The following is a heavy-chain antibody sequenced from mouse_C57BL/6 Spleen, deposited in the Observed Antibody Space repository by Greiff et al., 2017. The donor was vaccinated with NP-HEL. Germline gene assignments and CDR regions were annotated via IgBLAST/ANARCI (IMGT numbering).Heavy chain of an antibody. CDR1: GFTFSDYG. CDR2: ISSGSSTI. J-gene: IGHJ2*01. CDR3: ASGDYDVGEFDY. D-gene: IGHD2-4*01. Sequence: EVKLVESGGGLVKPGGSLKLSCAASGFTFSDYGMHWVRQAPEKGLEWVAYISSGSSTIYYADTVKGRFTISRDNAKNTLFLQMTSLRSEDTAMYYCASGDYDVGEFDYWGQGTTLTVSS. V-gene: IGHV5-17*01.